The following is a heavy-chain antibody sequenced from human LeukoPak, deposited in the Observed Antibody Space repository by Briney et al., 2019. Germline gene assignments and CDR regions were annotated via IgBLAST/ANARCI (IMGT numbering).Heavy chain of an antibody. CDR3: ARGKTDYYDSTAYRFDP. J-gene: IGHJ5*02. CDR2: INPKSGGP. Sequence: ASVKVSCKASGYTFTGYYMHWVRQAPGQGLEWMGWINPKSGGPNYAQKFQGRVTMTSDTSISTAYMELSRLTSDDTAVYYCARGKTDYYDSTAYRFDPWGQGTLVTVSS. V-gene: IGHV1-2*02. D-gene: IGHD3-22*01. CDR1: GYTFTGYY.